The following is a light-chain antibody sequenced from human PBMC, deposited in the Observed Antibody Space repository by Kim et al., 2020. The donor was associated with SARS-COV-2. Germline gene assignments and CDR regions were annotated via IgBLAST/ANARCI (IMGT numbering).Light chain of an antibody. CDR2: DAS. CDR1: QSINNY. Sequence: EIVLTQSPATLSLSPGERATLSCRASQSINNYLAWYQQKPGQTPRLLIYDASHRATGIPARFSGSGSGTDFTLTISSLEPEDFALYFCHQRSNRPPWTFGQGTKLEI. J-gene: IGKJ1*01. V-gene: IGKV3-11*01. CDR3: HQRSNRPPWT.